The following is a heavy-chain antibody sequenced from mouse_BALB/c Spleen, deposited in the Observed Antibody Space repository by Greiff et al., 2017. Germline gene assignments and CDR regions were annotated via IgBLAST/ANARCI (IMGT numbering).Heavy chain of an antibody. CDR1: GFSLTSYG. J-gene: IGHJ3*01. V-gene: IGHV2-9*02. CDR2: IWAGGST. Sequence: VKLVESGPGLVAPSQSLSITCTVSGFSLTSYGVHWVRQPPGKGLEWLGVIWAGGSTNYNSALMSRLSISKDNSKSQVFLKMNSLQTDDTAMYYCARGKDPTARGGFAYWGQGTLVTVSA. D-gene: IGHD3-1*01. CDR3: ARGKDPTARGGFAY.